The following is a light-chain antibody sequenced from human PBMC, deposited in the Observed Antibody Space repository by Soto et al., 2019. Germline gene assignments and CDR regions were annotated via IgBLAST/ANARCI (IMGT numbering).Light chain of an antibody. CDR1: SSDVGAYKY. V-gene: IGLV2-14*01. J-gene: IGLJ1*01. CDR2: EVS. CDR3: SLYSSRSTLFV. Sequence: QSALTQPASVSGSPGQSITISCTGTSSDVGAYKYVSWYQQHPGKAPKVMIYEVSNRPSGVSNRFSGSKSGNTASLTISGLQAEDEADYFCSLYSSRSTLFVFGTGTKVTVL.